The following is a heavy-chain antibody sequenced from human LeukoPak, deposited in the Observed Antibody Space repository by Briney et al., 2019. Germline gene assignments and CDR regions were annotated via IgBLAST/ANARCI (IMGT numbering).Heavy chain of an antibody. V-gene: IGHV3-23*01. CDR2: ISGSGGST. CDR1: GFTFNTYV. Sequence: GGSLRLSCAASGFTFNTYVMSWVRQDPGKGLEWVSGISGSGGSTDYADSVKGRFTISRDNSKNTLYLHLNNLRAEDTALYYCARDWGRGRYYFDYWGQGTLVTVSS. D-gene: IGHD3-16*01. J-gene: IGHJ4*02. CDR3: ARDWGRGRYYFDY.